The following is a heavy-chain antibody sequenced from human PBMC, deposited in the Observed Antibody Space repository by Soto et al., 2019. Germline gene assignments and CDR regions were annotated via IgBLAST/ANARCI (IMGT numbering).Heavy chain of an antibody. J-gene: IGHJ4*02. CDR3: ARALATKDFFDY. CDR1: GGSISSGGYY. Sequence: LSLTCTVSGGSISSGGYYWSWIRQHPGKGLEWIGYIYYSGTTHYNPSLKSRVSISVDTSKNQFSLKLSSVTAADTAVYYCARALATKDFFDYWGQGILVTVSS. D-gene: IGHD1-1*01. V-gene: IGHV4-31*03. CDR2: IYYSGTT.